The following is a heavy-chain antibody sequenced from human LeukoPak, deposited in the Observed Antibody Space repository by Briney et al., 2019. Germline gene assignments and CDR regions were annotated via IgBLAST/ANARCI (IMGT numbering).Heavy chain of an antibody. J-gene: IGHJ6*03. D-gene: IGHD1-14*01. V-gene: IGHV4-59*01. CDR2: IYYSGST. CDR1: GGSISSYY. Sequence: SETLSLTCTVSGGSISSYYWSWIRQPPGKGLEWIGYIYYSGSTNYNPSLKSRVTISVDTSKNQFSLKLSSVTAADTAVYYCARARDNHGDYYYYYYMDVWGKGTTVTVSS. CDR3: ARARDNHGDYYYYYYMDV.